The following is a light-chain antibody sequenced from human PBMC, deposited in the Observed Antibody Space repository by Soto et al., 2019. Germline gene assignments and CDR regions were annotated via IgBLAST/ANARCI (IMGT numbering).Light chain of an antibody. CDR3: QQYNDWPFT. Sequence: TVMTQSPATLSVSPGERVTLSCRASQSISSNLAWYQQKPGQAPRLLIYGASTRATGIAARFNGSGSWTEFTLTIRSLKADNFGVYYCQQYNDWPFTFGPRNKVDVK. CDR1: QSISSN. J-gene: IGKJ3*01. V-gene: IGKV3-15*01. CDR2: GAS.